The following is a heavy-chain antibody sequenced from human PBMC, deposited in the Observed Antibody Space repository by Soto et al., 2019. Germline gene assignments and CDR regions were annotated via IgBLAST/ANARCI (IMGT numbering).Heavy chain of an antibody. Sequence: ASVKVSCKASGYTFTGYYIHWVRQAPGQGLEWMGCINPNSGGTNYAQKFQGWVAMTRDTSISTAYMELTRLTSDDTAVYYCAKSGVDFWSASQNYYYYYMDVWGKGTTVTVSS. CDR2: INPNSGGT. CDR3: AKSGVDFWSASQNYYYYYMDV. V-gene: IGHV1-2*04. J-gene: IGHJ6*03. D-gene: IGHD3-3*01. CDR1: GYTFTGYY.